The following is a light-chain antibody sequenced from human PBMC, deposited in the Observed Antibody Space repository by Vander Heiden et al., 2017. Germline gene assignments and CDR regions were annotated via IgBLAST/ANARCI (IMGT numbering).Light chain of an antibody. J-gene: IGKJ4*01. V-gene: IGKV3-20*01. CDR2: GAS. CDR1: QSVSSSY. Sequence: EIVLTPSPGTLPLSPGERATLSCRASQSVSSSYLAWYQQKPGQAPRLLIYGASSRATGIPDRFSGSGSGTDFTLTISRLEPEDFAVYYCQHYGRSPPLTFGGGTNVEIK. CDR3: QHYGRSPPLT.